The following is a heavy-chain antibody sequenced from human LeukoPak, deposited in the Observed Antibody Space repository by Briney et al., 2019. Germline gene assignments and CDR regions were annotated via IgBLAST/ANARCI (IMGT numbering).Heavy chain of an antibody. D-gene: IGHD5-24*01. CDR2: IIPGGDT. Sequence: GSLRLSFAVSGFPFSSYAMSWVRPAPGRGLERVSGIIPGGDTHYADSVKGRFTISRDNSKNTLYLQMNSLRAEDTALYYCAKDKDPPRDGYNLGGFDYWGQGTLVTVSS. J-gene: IGHJ4*02. V-gene: IGHV3-23*01. CDR1: GFPFSSYA. CDR3: AKDKDPPRDGYNLGGFDY.